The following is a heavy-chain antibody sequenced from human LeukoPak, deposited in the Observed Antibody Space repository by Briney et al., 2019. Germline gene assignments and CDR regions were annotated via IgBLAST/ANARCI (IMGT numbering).Heavy chain of an antibody. Sequence: GESLKISFQASGYSFTKYWIGWVRQMSGKGLEWMGIIYPGDSDTRYSPSFQGQVTISADKSISTAYLQWSSLKASDTAMYYCARLGVHCSGGSCYSSYFDYWGQGTLVTVSS. J-gene: IGHJ4*02. CDR2: IYPGDSDT. CDR3: ARLGVHCSGGSCYSSYFDY. V-gene: IGHV5-51*01. D-gene: IGHD2-15*01. CDR1: GYSFTKYW.